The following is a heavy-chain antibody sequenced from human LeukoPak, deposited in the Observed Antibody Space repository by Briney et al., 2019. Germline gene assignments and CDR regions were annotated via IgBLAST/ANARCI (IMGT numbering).Heavy chain of an antibody. CDR3: ARNRGIQLWLHYYYYGMDV. D-gene: IGHD5-18*01. CDR2: INSDGSST. V-gene: IGHV3-74*01. J-gene: IGHJ6*02. CDR1: GFTFSSYW. Sequence: GGSLRLSCAASGFTFSSYWMHWVRQAPGKGLVWVSRINSDGSSTSYADSVKGRFTISRDNAKNTLCLQMNSLRAEDTAVYYCARNRGIQLWLHYYYYGMDVWGQGTTVTVSS.